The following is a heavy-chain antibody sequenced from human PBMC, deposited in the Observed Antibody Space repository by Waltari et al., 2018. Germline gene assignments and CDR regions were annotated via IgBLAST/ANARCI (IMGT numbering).Heavy chain of an antibody. CDR1: GFTVSSNY. D-gene: IGHD2-8*02. CDR3: ARSDTLLGDY. V-gene: IGHV3-53*01. Sequence: EVQLVESGGGLIQPGGSLRPSCSAIGFTVSSNYMGWVRQGPGKGMECGCVIDSGVRRYYADSVKGRCTISRDNSKNTLYRQRNSLRAEDTAVYYCARSDTLLGDYWGQGTLVTVSS. J-gene: IGHJ4*02. CDR2: IDSGVRR.